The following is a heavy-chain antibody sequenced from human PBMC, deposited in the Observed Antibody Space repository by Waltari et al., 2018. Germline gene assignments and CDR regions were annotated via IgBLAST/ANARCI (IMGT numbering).Heavy chain of an antibody. D-gene: IGHD3-10*01. V-gene: IGHV1-69*01. CDR2: IIPIFGTA. J-gene: IGHJ3*02. CDR3: ARNYGSGEFLYAFDI. Sequence: QVQLVQSGAEVKKPGASVKVSCKASGYTFSSYAISWVRQAPGQGLEWMGGIIPIFGTANYAQKFQGRVTITTDESTSTAYMELSSLRSEDTAVYYCARNYGSGEFLYAFDIWGQGTMVTVSS. CDR1: GYTFSSYA.